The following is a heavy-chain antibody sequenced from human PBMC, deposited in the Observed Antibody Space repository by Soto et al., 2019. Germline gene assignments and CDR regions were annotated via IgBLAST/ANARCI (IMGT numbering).Heavy chain of an antibody. CDR2: ISGNSGRT. J-gene: IGHJ3*02. D-gene: IGHD2-15*01. CDR1: GYTFTGYY. CDR3: ARDRVGRATVVPDDAFDI. Sequence: ASVKVSCKASGYTFTGYYMHWVRQAPGQGLEWMGWISGNSGRTKYAQKFQGRFTMTTDASTSTAYMELKSLRFDDTAIYFCARDRVGRATVVPDDAFDIWGQGTMVTVSS. V-gene: IGHV1-18*04.